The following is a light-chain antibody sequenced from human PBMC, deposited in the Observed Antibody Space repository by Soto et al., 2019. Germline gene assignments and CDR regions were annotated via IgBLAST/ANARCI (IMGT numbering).Light chain of an antibody. CDR3: SSYTGGSTLYV. CDR1: SSDVGSYNY. CDR2: ASS. V-gene: IGLV2-14*01. J-gene: IGLJ1*01. Sequence: QSALTQPASVSGSPGQSITISCTGTSSDVGSYNYVSWYQHHPGKAPRLMIYASSNRPSGVSHRFSGSRSGSTASLTISGLQAEDEADYYCSSYTGGSTLYVFGTGTKGTVL.